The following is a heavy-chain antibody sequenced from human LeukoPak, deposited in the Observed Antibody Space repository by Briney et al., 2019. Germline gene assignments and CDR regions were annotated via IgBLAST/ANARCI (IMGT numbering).Heavy chain of an antibody. Sequence: GGSLRLSCAASGFSFSNYWMSWVRQAPGKGLEWVANIKQDGSEKYYVDSVKGRFTISRDNAKNSLYLQMNSLRAEDTAVYYCARDPYSSGWPSYYYYGMDVWGQGTTVTVSS. V-gene: IGHV3-7*01. CDR1: GFSFSNYW. CDR2: IKQDGSEK. J-gene: IGHJ6*02. CDR3: ARDPYSSGWPSYYYYGMDV. D-gene: IGHD6-19*01.